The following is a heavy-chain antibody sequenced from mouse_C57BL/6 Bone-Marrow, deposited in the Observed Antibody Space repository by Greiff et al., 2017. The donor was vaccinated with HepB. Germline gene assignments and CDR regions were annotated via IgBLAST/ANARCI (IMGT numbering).Heavy chain of an antibody. D-gene: IGHD1-1*01. Sequence: VQLQQSGAELVRPGASVKLSCTASGFNIKDYYMHWVKQRPEQGLEWIGRIDPEDGDTEYAPKFQGKATMTADTSSNTAYLQLSSLTSEDTAVYYCTTRDYGSSHWYFDVWGTGTTVTVSS. CDR3: TTRDYGSSHWYFDV. CDR1: GFNIKDYY. J-gene: IGHJ1*03. CDR2: IDPEDGDT. V-gene: IGHV14-1*01.